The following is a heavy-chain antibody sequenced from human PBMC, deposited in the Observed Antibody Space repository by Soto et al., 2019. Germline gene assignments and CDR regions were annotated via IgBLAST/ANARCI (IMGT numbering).Heavy chain of an antibody. Sequence: SETLSLTCTVSGGSISSYYWSWIRQPPGKGLEWIGYIYYSGSTNYDPSLKSRVTISVDTSKNQFSLKLSSVTAADTAVYYCARRYGYSFDYWGQGTLVTVSS. CDR2: IYYSGST. D-gene: IGHD1-1*01. V-gene: IGHV4-59*08. J-gene: IGHJ4*02. CDR3: ARRYGYSFDY. CDR1: GGSISSYY.